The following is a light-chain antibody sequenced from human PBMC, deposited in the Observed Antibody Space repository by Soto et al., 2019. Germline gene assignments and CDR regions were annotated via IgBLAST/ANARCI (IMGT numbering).Light chain of an antibody. J-gene: IGKJ5*01. Sequence: IVLTQSPGTLSLSPGERSTLSCRASQSVTTRLAWYQHEPGQAPTLLMSGASNRASGVPVRFSGSGSGTDFTLTITRLEPEDFALYYCQQYGGSPITFGLGTRRENK. CDR3: QQYGGSPIT. CDR1: QSVTTR. V-gene: IGKV3-20*01. CDR2: GAS.